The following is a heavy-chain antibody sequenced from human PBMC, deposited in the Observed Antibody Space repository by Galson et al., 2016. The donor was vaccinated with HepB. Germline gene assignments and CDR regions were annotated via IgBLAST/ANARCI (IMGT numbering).Heavy chain of an antibody. Sequence: SLRLSCAASGFTFSRYTMHWVRQAPGKGLEWVAVISSDGSKEYYADSVKGRFTISRDNSRNTLYLQMNSLRAEDAAVYYCAKDNAAWLVDYWGQGSLVTASS. V-gene: IGHV3-30-3*01. CDR1: GFTFSRYT. D-gene: IGHD6-19*01. J-gene: IGHJ4*02. CDR2: ISSDGSKE. CDR3: AKDNAAWLVDY.